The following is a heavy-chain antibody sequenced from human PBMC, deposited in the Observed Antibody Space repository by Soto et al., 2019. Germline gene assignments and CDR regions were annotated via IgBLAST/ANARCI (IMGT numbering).Heavy chain of an antibody. D-gene: IGHD3-16*01. Sequence: QVQLVQSGAEVKKPGASVKVSCKASGYTFTGYYMHWVRQAPGQGLEWMGWINPNSGGTNYAQKFQGWVTMTRDTDIRTAYMELRSLGPEDTAVYFCARGGGGGAMAQYYYYGMDVWGQGTTVTVSS. J-gene: IGHJ6*02. CDR2: INPNSGGT. V-gene: IGHV1-2*04. CDR3: ARGGGGGAMAQYYYYGMDV. CDR1: GYTFTGYY.